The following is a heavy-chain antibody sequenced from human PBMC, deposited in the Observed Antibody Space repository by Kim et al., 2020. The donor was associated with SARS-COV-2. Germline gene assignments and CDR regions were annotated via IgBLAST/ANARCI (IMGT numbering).Heavy chain of an antibody. CDR1: GVIFSNYA. Sequence: GGALRLSCAASGVIFSNYAMSGVGKGPGKGTEGVSAIRGSGGSTYYADSVKGRLTISREKSKNTLYLQMNSRRADDTAVYYCAKYGGLWPLHCGGDCYVDSWGQGYLVSVSS. V-gene: IGHV3-23*01. CDR3: AKYGGLWPLHCGGDCYVDS. D-gene: IGHD2-21*02. J-gene: IGHJ4*02. CDR2: IRGSGGST.